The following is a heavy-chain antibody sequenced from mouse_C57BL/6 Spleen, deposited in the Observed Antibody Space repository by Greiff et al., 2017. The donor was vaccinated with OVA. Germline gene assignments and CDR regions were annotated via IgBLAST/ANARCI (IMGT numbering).Heavy chain of an antibody. CDR2: IDPSDSYT. Sequence: QVQLQQSGAELVKPGASVKLSCKASGYTFTSYWMQWVKQRPGQGLEWIGEIDPSDSYTNYNQKFKGKATLTVDTSSSTAYMQLSSLTSEDSAVYYGARREGGLEYAMGDGGQGTSVTVS. J-gene: IGHJ4*01. CDR3: ARREGGLEYAMGD. V-gene: IGHV1-50*01. CDR1: GYTFTSYW.